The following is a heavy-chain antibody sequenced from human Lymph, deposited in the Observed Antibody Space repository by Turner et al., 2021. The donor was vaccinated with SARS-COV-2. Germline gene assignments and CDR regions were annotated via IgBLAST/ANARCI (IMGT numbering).Heavy chain of an antibody. D-gene: IGHD1-26*01. V-gene: IGHV1-69*04. CDR1: GGTFSSYA. CDR3: ARGRLDSFGGGYYSWFDP. Sequence: QVQLVQSGAEVKKPGSSVKVSCKASGGTFSSYAINWVRQAPGQGLEWMGRIIPILGIENYAQKFQGRVTITADKSTSTAYMELSSLRSEDTAVYYCARGRLDSFGGGYYSWFDPWGQGTLVTVSS. J-gene: IGHJ5*02. CDR2: IIPILGIE.